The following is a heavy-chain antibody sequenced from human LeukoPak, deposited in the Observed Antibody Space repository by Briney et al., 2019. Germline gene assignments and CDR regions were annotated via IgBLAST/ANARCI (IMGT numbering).Heavy chain of an antibody. CDR3: AREGWDQRDTAAFDH. J-gene: IGHJ4*02. CDR1: GYTFTGHY. Sequence: GSVKVSCKASGYTFTGHYMHWARQAPGQGLEWMGWINPNSGDRNSAQKFQGRVTMTRDTSISTVYMELSRLGPDDTAVYYCAREGWDQRDTAAFDHWGQGTLVTVSS. CDR2: INPNSGDR. V-gene: IGHV1-2*02. D-gene: IGHD6-19*01.